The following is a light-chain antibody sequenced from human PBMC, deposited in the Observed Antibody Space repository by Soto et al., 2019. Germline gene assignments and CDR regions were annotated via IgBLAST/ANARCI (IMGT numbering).Light chain of an antibody. Sequence: DIKLTQSPSFLSASVGDRVTITCRASQGISSYLAWYQRKPGKAPKLLIYAASTLQSGVPSRFSGSGSGTEFTLTISSLQSEDFGVYYCQQYNNWWTFGQGTKVDI. V-gene: IGKV1-9*01. J-gene: IGKJ1*01. CDR3: QQYNNWWT. CDR2: AAS. CDR1: QGISSY.